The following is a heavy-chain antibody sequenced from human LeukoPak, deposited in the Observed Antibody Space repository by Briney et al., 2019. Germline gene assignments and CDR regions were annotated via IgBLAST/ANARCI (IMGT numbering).Heavy chain of an antibody. CDR1: GGSISSYY. D-gene: IGHD4-11*01. CDR2: IYYSGST. J-gene: IGHJ4*02. CDR3: ARYSNHVDYFDS. V-gene: IGHV4-59*08. Sequence: SETLSLTCTVSGGSISSYYWSWIRQPPGKGLEWIGYIYYSGSTNYNPSLKSRVTISVDTSKNQFSLKLSSVTAADTAVYYCARYSNHVDYFDSWGQGTLVTVSS.